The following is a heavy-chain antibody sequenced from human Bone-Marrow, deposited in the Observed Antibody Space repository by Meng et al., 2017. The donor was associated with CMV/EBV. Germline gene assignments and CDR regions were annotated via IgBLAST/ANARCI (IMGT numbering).Heavy chain of an antibody. Sequence: ASVKVSCKAPGNIFAKNGISWMRQAPGQRLEWMGWISADNHNTNLVQRFQGRVTMTIDTSTNTAYVELRSLRSDDTAVYYCAREKEGITIFGVVIATYGMDVWGQGTTVTVSS. CDR2: ISADNHNT. J-gene: IGHJ6*02. CDR1: GNIFAKNG. CDR3: AREKEGITIFGVVIATYGMDV. V-gene: IGHV1-18*01. D-gene: IGHD3-3*01.